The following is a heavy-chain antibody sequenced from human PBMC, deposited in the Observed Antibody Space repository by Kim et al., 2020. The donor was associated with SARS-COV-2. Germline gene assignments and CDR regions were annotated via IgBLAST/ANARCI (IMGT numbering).Heavy chain of an antibody. CDR3: ASEGYCSGGSCYSGADY. J-gene: IGHJ4*02. Sequence: LKMRVTISVDTSKNQFSLKLSSVTAADTAVYYCASEGYCSGGSCYSGADYWGQGTLVTVSS. D-gene: IGHD2-15*01. V-gene: IGHV4-39*01.